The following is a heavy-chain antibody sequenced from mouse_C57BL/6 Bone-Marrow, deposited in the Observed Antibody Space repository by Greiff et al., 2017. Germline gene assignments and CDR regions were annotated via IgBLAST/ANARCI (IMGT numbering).Heavy chain of an antibody. Sequence: VQLKESGGGLVKPGGSLKLSCAASGFTFSSYAMSWVRQTPEKRLEWVATISDGGSYAYYPDNVKGRFTISRDNAKNNLYLQLSHLKSEDTAMYYCARDYDYVYYAMDYWGQGTSVTVSS. D-gene: IGHD2-4*01. CDR2: ISDGGSYA. J-gene: IGHJ4*01. V-gene: IGHV5-4*01. CDR3: ARDYDYVYYAMDY. CDR1: GFTFSSYA.